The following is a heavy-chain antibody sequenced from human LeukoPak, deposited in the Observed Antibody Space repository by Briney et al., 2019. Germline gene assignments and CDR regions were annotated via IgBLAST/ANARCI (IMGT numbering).Heavy chain of an antibody. CDR1: GYSFTSYW. CDR3: ARHHSSGWTRDAFDI. D-gene: IGHD6-19*01. Sequence: GESLNISCKGSGYSFTSYWIGWVRQMPGKGLEWMGIIFPSDSDTRYSPSFQGQVTISADKSISTAYLQWSSLKASDTAMYYCARHHSSGWTRDAFDIWGQGTMVTVSS. J-gene: IGHJ3*02. CDR2: IFPSDSDT. V-gene: IGHV5-51*01.